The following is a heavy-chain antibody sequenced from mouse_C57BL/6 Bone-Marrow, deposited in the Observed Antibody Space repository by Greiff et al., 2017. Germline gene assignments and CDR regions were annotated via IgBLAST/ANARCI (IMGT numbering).Heavy chain of an antibody. V-gene: IGHV1-69*01. CDR2: IDPSDSYT. CDR3: ARSGPNWYFEV. CDR1: GYTFTSYW. Sequence: VQLQQPGAELVMPGASVKLSCKASGYTFTSYWMHWVKQRPGQGLEWIGEIDPSDSYTNYNQKFKGKSTLTVDKSSSTAYMQLSSLTSEDSAVYYCARSGPNWYFEVWGTGTTVTVSS. J-gene: IGHJ1*03.